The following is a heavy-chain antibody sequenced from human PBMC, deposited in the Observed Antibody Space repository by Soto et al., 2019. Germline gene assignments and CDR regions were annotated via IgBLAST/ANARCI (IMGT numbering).Heavy chain of an antibody. V-gene: IGHV3-23*01. CDR2: VSASGSIT. D-gene: IGHD2-15*01. CDR3: AKGDCSGGRCYRGFDY. CDR1: GFTFSSYD. J-gene: IGHJ4*02. Sequence: EVQVLESGGGLVQPGGSLRLSCAASGFTFSSYDMSWVRQAPGKGLEWVSGVSASGSITSYADSAKGRFTISRDNAKNTVFLQMSSLRAEDTAVYCCAKGDCSGGRCYRGFDYWGQGTLVTVSS.